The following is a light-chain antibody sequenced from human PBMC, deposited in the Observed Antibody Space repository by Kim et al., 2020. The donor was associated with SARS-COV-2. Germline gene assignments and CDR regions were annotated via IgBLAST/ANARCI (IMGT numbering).Light chain of an antibody. CDR3: QQYNKWPRT. CDR2: DAS. V-gene: IGKV3-15*01. Sequence: VAPGERATIYCGASRSVSINVAWYQQRPGQTHRLLSYDASPRGTVMPARFRGSGCGTEFTLTISRLQCEDFAGYYCQQYNKWPRTFGEGTKVDIK. CDR1: RSVSIN. J-gene: IGKJ1*01.